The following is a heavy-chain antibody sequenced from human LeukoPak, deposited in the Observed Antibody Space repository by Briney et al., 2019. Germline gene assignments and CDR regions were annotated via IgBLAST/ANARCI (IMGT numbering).Heavy chain of an antibody. CDR1: GGSFSGYY. CDR3: ARGTRYGYRY. V-gene: IGHV4-34*01. CDR2: INRSGST. Sequence: SETLSLTCAVYGGSFSGYYWSWIRQPPGKGLEWIGEINRSGSTNYNPSLKSRVTISVDTSKNQFSLKLSSVTAADTAVYYCARGTRYGYRYWGQGTLVTVSS. J-gene: IGHJ4*02. D-gene: IGHD3-16*02.